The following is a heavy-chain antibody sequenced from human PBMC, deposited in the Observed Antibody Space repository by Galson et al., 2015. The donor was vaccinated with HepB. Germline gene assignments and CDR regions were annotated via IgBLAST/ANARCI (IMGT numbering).Heavy chain of an antibody. CDR3: ARDIRKSAGSSGWYGY. D-gene: IGHD6-19*01. CDR2: INPNSGGT. CDR1: GYTFTGYY. J-gene: IGHJ4*02. Sequence: SCKASGYTFTGYYMHWVRQAPGQGLEWMGWINPNSGGTNYAQKFQGRVTMTRDTSISTAYMELSRLRSDDTAVYYCARDIRKSAGSSGWYGYWGQGTLVTVSS. V-gene: IGHV1-2*02.